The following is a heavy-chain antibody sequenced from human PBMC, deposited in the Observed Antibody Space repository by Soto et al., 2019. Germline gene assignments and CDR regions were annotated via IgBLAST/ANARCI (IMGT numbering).Heavy chain of an antibody. Sequence: PGESLKISCKGSGYSFTSYWIGWVRQMPGKGLEWMGIIYPGDSDTRYSPSLQGQVTISADKSISTAYLQWSSLKASDTAMYHCARFTPYSSREYYYGMDVWGQGTTVTVSS. CDR3: ARFTPYSSREYYYGMDV. CDR2: IYPGDSDT. D-gene: IGHD6-13*01. V-gene: IGHV5-51*01. J-gene: IGHJ6*02. CDR1: GYSFTSYW.